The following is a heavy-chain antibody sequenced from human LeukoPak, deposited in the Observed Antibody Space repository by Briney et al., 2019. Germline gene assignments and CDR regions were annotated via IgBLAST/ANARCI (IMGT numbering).Heavy chain of an antibody. V-gene: IGHV4-39*01. D-gene: IGHD2-2*01. Sequence: SETLSLTCTVSGGSIRIGSYYWGWIRQSPGKGLEWIGRVVYSGSTFYKPSLKSRVTISVDTSKNQFSLKLSSATAADTSVYYCARHGGYCGSTTCRLDYYHYMDVWGKGTTVTVSS. J-gene: IGHJ6*03. CDR1: GGSIRIGSYY. CDR3: ARHGGYCGSTTCRLDYYHYMDV. CDR2: VVYSGST.